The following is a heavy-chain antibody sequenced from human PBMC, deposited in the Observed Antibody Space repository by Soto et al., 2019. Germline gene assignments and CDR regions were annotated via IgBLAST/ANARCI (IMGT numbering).Heavy chain of an antibody. CDR3: ARGPAQFDS. Sequence: SVKVSCKASGGSFSSLVISWLRQAPGQGPEWMGGINPMLGVANFAQKFQDRVTITADESTTTAYMELSSLRSEDTAVYYCARGPAQFDSWGQITLGTVST. V-gene: IGHV1-69*10. D-gene: IGHD2-2*01. CDR1: GGSFSSLV. CDR2: INPMLGVA. J-gene: IGHJ5*01.